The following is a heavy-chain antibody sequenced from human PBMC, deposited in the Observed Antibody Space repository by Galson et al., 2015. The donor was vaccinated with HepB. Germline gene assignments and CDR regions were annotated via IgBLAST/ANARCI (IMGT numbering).Heavy chain of an antibody. D-gene: IGHD2-2*01. V-gene: IGHV1-46*01. CDR1: GYTFTSYH. CDR3: ARDWDCSSTSCRHPRWYFDY. J-gene: IGHJ4*02. Sequence: SVKVSCKASGYTFTSYHMHWVRQAPGQGLEWMGIINPSGGSTSYAQKFQGRVTMTRDTSTSTVYMELSSLRSEDTAVYYCARDWDCSSTSCRHPRWYFDYWGQGTLVTVSS. CDR2: INPSGGST.